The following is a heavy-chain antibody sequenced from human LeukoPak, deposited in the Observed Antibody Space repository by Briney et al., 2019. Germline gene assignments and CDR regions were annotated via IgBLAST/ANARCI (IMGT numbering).Heavy chain of an antibody. D-gene: IGHD3-22*01. V-gene: IGHV3-43*02. CDR3: PKAGYYYDSSGYSLDY. CDR2: ISGDGGST. CDR1: GFTFDDYA. J-gene: IGHJ4*02. Sequence: GGSLRLSCAASGFTFDDYAMHWVRQAPGKGLGWVSLISGDGGSTYYADSVKGRFTISRDNSKNSLYLQMNSLRTEDTALYYCPKAGYYYDSSGYSLDYWGQGTLVTVSS.